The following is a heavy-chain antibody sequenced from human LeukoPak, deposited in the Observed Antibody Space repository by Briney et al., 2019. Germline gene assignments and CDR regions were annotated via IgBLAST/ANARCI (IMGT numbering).Heavy chain of an antibody. CDR2: IFHSGNT. CDR3: ARHYYYDSSGYPDY. D-gene: IGHD3-22*01. V-gene: IGHV4-38-2*02. Sequence: SETLSLTCTVSGYSITSSYYWGWIRQPPGKGLEWIGSIFHSGNTYYNPSLKSRVTISVDTSKNQFSLKLSSVTAADTAVYYCARHYYYDSSGYPDYWGQGTLVTVSS. CDR1: GYSITSSYY. J-gene: IGHJ4*02.